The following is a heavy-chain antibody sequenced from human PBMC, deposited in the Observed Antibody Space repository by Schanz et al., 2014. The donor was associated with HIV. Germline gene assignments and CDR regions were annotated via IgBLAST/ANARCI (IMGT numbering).Heavy chain of an antibody. J-gene: IGHJ4*02. Sequence: QVHLVESGGGVVQPGRSLRLSCAASGLTFNSFGIHWVRQAPGKGLEWVAVISYDAVNKFYADSVAGRFSISRDNSKNTLYLQLGSLRTEDTAVYYCARDLNVGRHFDHWGQGTLVTVSS. CDR1: GLTFNSFG. CDR2: ISYDAVNK. CDR3: ARDLNVGRHFDH. D-gene: IGHD1-26*01. V-gene: IGHV3-30*03.